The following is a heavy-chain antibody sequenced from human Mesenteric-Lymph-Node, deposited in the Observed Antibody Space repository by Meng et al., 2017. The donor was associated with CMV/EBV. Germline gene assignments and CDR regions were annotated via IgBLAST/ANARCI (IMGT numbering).Heavy chain of an antibody. V-gene: IGHV3-74*01. CDR3: SGTNYDFRY. Sequence: GGSLRLSCAASGFPFNNYWMHWVRQAPGEGLVWVSRSNSDGTITTNADSVEGRFTTSRDNAKNTLYLQMNSLRAEDTAVYYCSGTNYDFRYWGQGTLVTVSS. J-gene: IGHJ4*02. D-gene: IGHD3-3*01. CDR1: GFPFNNYW. CDR2: SNSDGTIT.